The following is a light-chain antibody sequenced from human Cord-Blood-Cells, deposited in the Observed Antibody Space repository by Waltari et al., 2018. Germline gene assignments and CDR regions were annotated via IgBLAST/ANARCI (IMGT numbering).Light chain of an antibody. J-gene: IGLJ2*01. CDR3: QAWDSSTVV. Sequence: SYELTQPPSVSVSPGQTASITCSGDKLGAKYACGYQQKTVKSPVLVIYQDSKPPSGIPERFSGSNSGNTATLTISGTQAMDEADYYCQAWDSSTVVFGGGTKLTVL. V-gene: IGLV3-1*01. CDR2: QDS. CDR1: KLGAKY.